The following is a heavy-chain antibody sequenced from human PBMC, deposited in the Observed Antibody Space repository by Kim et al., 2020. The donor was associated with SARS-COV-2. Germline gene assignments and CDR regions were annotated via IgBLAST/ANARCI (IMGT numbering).Heavy chain of an antibody. V-gene: IGHV1-18*01. CDR1: GYTFTSYG. CDR3: ARELKKIVGATKFDY. CDR2: ISAYNGNT. D-gene: IGHD1-26*01. Sequence: ASVKVSCKASGYTFTSYGISWVRQAPGQGLEWMGWISAYNGNTNYAQKLQGRVTMTTDTSTSTAYMELRSLRSDDTAVYYCARELKKIVGATKFDYWGQGTLVTVSS. J-gene: IGHJ4*02.